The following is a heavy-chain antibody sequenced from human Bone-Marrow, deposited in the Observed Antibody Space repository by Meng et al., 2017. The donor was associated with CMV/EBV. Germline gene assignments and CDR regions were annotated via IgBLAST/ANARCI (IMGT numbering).Heavy chain of an antibody. Sequence: SETLSLTCSASGGSISSNSHYWGWIRQPPGKGLEWIGSIFYSGSTYYNPSLKSRVTISVDTSKNQFSLKLSSVTAADTAVYYCARKYCSSTSCYGRWFDPWGQGTLVTVSS. V-gene: IGHV4-39*07. D-gene: IGHD2-2*01. CDR1: GGSISSNSHY. CDR2: IFYSGST. CDR3: ARKYCSSTSCYGRWFDP. J-gene: IGHJ5*02.